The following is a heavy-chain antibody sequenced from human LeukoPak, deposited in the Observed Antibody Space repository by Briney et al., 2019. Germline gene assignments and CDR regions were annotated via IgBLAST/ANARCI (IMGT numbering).Heavy chain of an antibody. CDR2: ISTSTTTI. CDR1: GFTFSSYS. V-gene: IGHV3-48*01. Sequence: GGSLRLSCEASGFTFSSYSMNWVRQAPGKGLEWISYISTSTTTIYYANSVKGRFTISRDNATKSLYLQMNSMRVEDTGVYYCASWGEGALDYWGQGTLVTVSS. D-gene: IGHD1-26*01. J-gene: IGHJ4*02. CDR3: ASWGEGALDY.